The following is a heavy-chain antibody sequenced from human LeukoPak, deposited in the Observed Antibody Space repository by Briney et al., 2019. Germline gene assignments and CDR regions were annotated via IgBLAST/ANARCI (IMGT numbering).Heavy chain of an antibody. CDR3: ARDDYLGY. CDR1: GFTFRNYA. CDR2: ISSSSSYI. Sequence: PGRSLRLSCAASGFTFRNYAMHWVRQAPGKGLEWVSSISSSSSYIYYADSVKGRFTISRDNAKNSLYLQMNSLRVEDTAVYYCARDDYLGYWGQGSLVTVSS. V-gene: IGHV3-21*04. D-gene: IGHD3-16*01. J-gene: IGHJ4*02.